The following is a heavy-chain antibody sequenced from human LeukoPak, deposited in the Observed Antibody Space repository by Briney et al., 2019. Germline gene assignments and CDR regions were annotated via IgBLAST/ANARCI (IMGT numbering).Heavy chain of an antibody. CDR2: IYPSDSDT. J-gene: IGHJ6*03. V-gene: IGHV5-51*01. CDR1: GYSFTSYW. CDR3: ARHVVVVVPAAILGNYYYYYMDV. D-gene: IGHD2-2*02. Sequence: PGESLKISGKGSGYSFTSYWIGWVGQMPGKGLEWMGIIYPSDSDTRYSPSFQGQATISADKSISTAYRQWSSLKASDTAMYYCARHVVVVVPAAILGNYYYYYMDVWGKGTTVTVSS.